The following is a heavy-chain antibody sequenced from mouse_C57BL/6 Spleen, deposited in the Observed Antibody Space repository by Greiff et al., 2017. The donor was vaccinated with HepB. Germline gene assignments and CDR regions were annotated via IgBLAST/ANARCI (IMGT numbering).Heavy chain of an antibody. Sequence: VKLSCKASGYTFTSYWMDWVKQRPGQGLEWIGNIYPSDSETHYNQKFKDKATLTVDKSSSTAYMQLSSLTSEDSAVYYCATIYYYGSSSAWFAYWGQGTLVTVSA. CDR1: GYTFTSYW. J-gene: IGHJ3*01. CDR3: ATIYYYGSSSAWFAY. CDR2: IYPSDSET. D-gene: IGHD1-1*01. V-gene: IGHV1-61*01.